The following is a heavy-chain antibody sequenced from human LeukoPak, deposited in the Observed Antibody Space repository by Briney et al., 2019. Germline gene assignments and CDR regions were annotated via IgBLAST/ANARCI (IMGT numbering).Heavy chain of an antibody. D-gene: IGHD3-3*01. CDR1: GGSISSSSDY. Sequence: KTSETLSLTCSVSGGSISSSSDYWGWMRQPPGKGLEWIGSIRYSGSTYYNPSPKSRVTISADTSKNQFSLKLSSVTAADTAVYYCVAQSGYFQFDPWGQGTLVTVSS. CDR3: VAQSGYFQFDP. J-gene: IGHJ5*02. V-gene: IGHV4-39*01. CDR2: IRYSGST.